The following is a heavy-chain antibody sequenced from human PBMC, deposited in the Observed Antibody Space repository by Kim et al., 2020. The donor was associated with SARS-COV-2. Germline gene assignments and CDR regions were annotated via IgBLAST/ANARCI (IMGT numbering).Heavy chain of an antibody. V-gene: IGHV1-8*01. Sequence: ASVKVSCKASGYTFTSYDISWVRQATGQGLEWMGWMNPNSGSTGYAQKFQGRVTMTRNPSITTAYMELSSLRSEDTAVYYCARGRELAATWDSGFDPWGQGTLVTVSS. CDR1: GYTFTSYD. CDR2: MNPNSGST. J-gene: IGHJ5*02. CDR3: ARGRELAATWDSGFDP. D-gene: IGHD6-25*01.